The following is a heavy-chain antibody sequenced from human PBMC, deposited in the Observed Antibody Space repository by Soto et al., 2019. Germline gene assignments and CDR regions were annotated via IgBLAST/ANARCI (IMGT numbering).Heavy chain of an antibody. D-gene: IGHD2-15*01. CDR2: IHYRGNT. CDR1: GGSIITADYD. CDR3: ASANWAYAFDT. Sequence: QVQLQESGPGLVKPSQTLSLTCTVSGGSIITADYDWSWIRQPPGKGLEWIGYIHYRGNTFYNPSLKSRLSLSIDTSENQFSLQLTSVTAADTAVYFCASANWAYAFDTWGQGTPVAVSS. J-gene: IGHJ3*02. V-gene: IGHV4-30-4*01.